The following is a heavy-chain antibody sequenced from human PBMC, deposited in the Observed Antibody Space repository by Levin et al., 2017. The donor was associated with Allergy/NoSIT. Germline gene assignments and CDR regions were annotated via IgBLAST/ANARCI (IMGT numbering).Heavy chain of an antibody. CDR3: ARSMIVARGYYDYGMDV. V-gene: IGHV1-8*01. CDR1: GYTFTSYD. Sequence: ASVKVSCKASGYTFTSYDINWVRQATGQGLEWMGWMNPNSGNTGYAQKFQGRVTMTRNTSISTAYMELSSLRSEDTAVYYCARSMIVARGYYDYGMDVWGQGTTVTVSS. CDR2: MNPNSGNT. J-gene: IGHJ6*02. D-gene: IGHD2-21*01.